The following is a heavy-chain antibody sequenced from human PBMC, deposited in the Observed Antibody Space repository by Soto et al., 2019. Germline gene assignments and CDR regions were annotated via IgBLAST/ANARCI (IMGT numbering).Heavy chain of an antibody. D-gene: IGHD5-12*01. J-gene: IGHJ4*02. V-gene: IGHV3-23*01. CDR3: AYRNWDGCSGENCYVFDF. CDR1: GFTFRNFV. CDR2: ISASGDST. Sequence: EVQLLESGGDLAQPGGSLRLSCAASGFTFRNFVMTWVRQSPGKGLEWVSGISASGDSTYYADSVKGRFTISRDNPKNTLYLQMNTLRTEDTAVYYCAYRNWDGCSGENCYVFDFWGQGTLVTVSS.